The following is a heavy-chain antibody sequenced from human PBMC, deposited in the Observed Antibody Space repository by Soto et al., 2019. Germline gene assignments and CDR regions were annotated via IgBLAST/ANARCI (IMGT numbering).Heavy chain of an antibody. CDR2: MNEDGGTT. V-gene: IGHV3-74*01. CDR3: AKHPDGGEEIW. D-gene: IGHD3-10*01. CDR1: GFTFSSYW. J-gene: IGHJ4*02. Sequence: PGGSLRLSCAASGFTFSSYWMHWVRQAPGKGLVWVSRMNEDGGTTDYADSVKGRFTISRDNAKNTLYLQMNSLRVEDTAVYYCAKHPDGGEEIWWGQGTLVTVSS.